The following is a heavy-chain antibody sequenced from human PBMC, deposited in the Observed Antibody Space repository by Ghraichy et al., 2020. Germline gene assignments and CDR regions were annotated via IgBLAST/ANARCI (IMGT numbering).Heavy chain of an antibody. CDR1: GFTFGDYG. CDR2: IRNKPYGGTT. CDR3: TRGDYYDSGGYYFLFDY. D-gene: IGHD3-22*01. Sequence: GGSLRLSCTVSGFTFGDYGMSWVRQAPGKGLEWVGFIRNKPYGGTTEYAASVKGRFTISRDDSKSIAYLQMNSLKSEDTAVYYCTRGDYYDSGGYYFLFDYWGQGTLVTVSS. J-gene: IGHJ4*02. V-gene: IGHV3-49*04.